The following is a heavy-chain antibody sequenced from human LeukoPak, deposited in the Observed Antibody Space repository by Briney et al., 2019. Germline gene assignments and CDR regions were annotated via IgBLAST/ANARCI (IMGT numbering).Heavy chain of an antibody. CDR1: GFTFSSYA. J-gene: IGHJ5*02. D-gene: IGHD2-2*01. V-gene: IGHV3-30*04. Sequence: GGSLRLSCAASGFTFSSYAMSWVRQAPGKGLEWVAVISYDGSNKYYADSVKGRFTISRDNSKNTLYLQMNSLRAEDTAVYYCARDLGVVVPAAPPTTWGQGTLVTVSS. CDR3: ARDLGVVVPAAPPTT. CDR2: ISYDGSNK.